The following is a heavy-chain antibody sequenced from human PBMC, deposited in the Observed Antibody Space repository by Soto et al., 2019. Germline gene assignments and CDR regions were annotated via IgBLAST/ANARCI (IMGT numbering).Heavy chain of an antibody. D-gene: IGHD3-3*01. Sequence: GGSLRLSCAASGFTFSSYAMSWVRQAPGKGLEWVSGISTSGGSTYYADSVKGRFTISRDNSKNTLYLQMNSLRAEDTALYYCAKSSRSVYYYGMDVWGQGTTVTVSS. CDR1: GFTFSSYA. V-gene: IGHV3-23*01. J-gene: IGHJ6*02. CDR3: AKSSRSVYYYGMDV. CDR2: ISTSGGST.